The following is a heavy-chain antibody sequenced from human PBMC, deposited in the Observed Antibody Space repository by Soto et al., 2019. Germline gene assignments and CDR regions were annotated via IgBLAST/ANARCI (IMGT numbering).Heavy chain of an antibody. CDR3: AIWTSQLWLRYAAFDS. CDR1: GGSISSYY. CDR2: IYTSGST. V-gene: IGHV4-4*07. Sequence: QVQLQESGPGLVKPSETLSLTCTVPGGSISSYYWSWIRQPAGQGLELRGRIYTSGSTNYKPSLKTRVYLSVDKAKDPSSRKVCAVTASDTSVYYCAIWTSQLWLRYAAFDSWGLGTMVTVSS. D-gene: IGHD5-18*01. J-gene: IGHJ3*02.